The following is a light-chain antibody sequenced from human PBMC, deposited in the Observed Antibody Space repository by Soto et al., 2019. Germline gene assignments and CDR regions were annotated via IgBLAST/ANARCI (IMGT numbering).Light chain of an antibody. CDR3: QQSSSTPPP. CDR1: QSISSY. CDR2: AAS. J-gene: IGKJ4*01. V-gene: IGKV1-39*01. Sequence: DIQMTQSPSSLSASVGDRVTITCRASQSISSYLNWYQQKPGKAPKLLIYAASSLQSGVPSRFRGSGSGTDFSLTIITLQPEDFATYYCQQSSSTPPPFGGGTQVEIK.